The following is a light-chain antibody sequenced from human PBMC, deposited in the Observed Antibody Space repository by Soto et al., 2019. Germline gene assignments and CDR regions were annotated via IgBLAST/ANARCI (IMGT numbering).Light chain of an antibody. CDR2: AAS. CDR1: QDTRRN. V-gene: IGKV1-9*01. CDR3: QQLNAYPHT. Sequence: DIQLTQSPSFLSASGGDRVTISCRASQDTRRNLAWYQQETGRAPRLLIYAASIVQSGVPSRFSGSGSGTEFTLTVSGLQPEDFATYYCQQLNAYPHTFGQGTKVDIK. J-gene: IGKJ2*01.